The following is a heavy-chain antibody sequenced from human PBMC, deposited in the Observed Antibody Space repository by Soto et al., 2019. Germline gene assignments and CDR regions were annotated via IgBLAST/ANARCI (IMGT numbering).Heavy chain of an antibody. CDR1: GFAFSSYS. J-gene: IGHJ3*02. V-gene: IGHV3-48*02. D-gene: IGHD3-22*01. CDR3: ARDGYDSSGYYSESAFDI. CDR2: ITSSGSII. Sequence: DVQLVESGGALVQPGGSLRLSCAASGFAFSSYSVNWVRQAPGKGLEWVSYITSSGSIIYYADSVKGRFTISRDNAKNSLYLQMNSLRDEDTAVYYCARDGYDSSGYYSESAFDIWGQGTMVTVSS.